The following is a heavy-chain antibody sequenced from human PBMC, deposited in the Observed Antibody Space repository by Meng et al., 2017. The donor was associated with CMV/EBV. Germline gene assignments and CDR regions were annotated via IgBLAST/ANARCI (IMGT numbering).Heavy chain of an antibody. CDR2: IKQDGSEK. V-gene: IGHV3-7*01. D-gene: IGHD2-2*01. Sequence: GESLKISCAASGFTFSSYWMSWVRQAPGKGLEWVANIKQDGSEKYYVDSVKGRFTISRDNAKNSLYLQMNSLRAEDTAVYYCAREGWADIVVVPAAGGMDVWGQGTTVTSP. CDR1: GFTFSSYW. J-gene: IGHJ6*02. CDR3: AREGWADIVVVPAAGGMDV.